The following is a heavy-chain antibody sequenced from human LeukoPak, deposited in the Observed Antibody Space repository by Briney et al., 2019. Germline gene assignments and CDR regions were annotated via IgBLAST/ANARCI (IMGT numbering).Heavy chain of an antibody. D-gene: IGHD6-19*01. Sequence: GASVKVSCKASGYTFTNYFMHWVRQAPGQGLEWMGIINPSANSTIYAQKFQGRVTMTSDTPTTTVSMELSSLTSEDTAVYYCARDRNLIAVAGTEAFDIWGQGTMVIVSS. CDR3: ARDRNLIAVAGTEAFDI. J-gene: IGHJ3*02. CDR1: GYTFTNYF. V-gene: IGHV1-46*01. CDR2: INPSANST.